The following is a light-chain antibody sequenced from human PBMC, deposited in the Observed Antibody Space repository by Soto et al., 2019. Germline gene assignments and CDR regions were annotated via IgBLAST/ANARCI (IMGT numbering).Light chain of an antibody. CDR3: QHYNSYSEA. V-gene: IGKV1-8*01. CDR1: QSISSY. J-gene: IGKJ1*01. Sequence: AIRMTQSPSSLSASTGDRVTITCRASQSISSYLNWYQQKPGKAPKLLIYAASSLQSGVPSRFSGSGSGTEFTLTISSLQPDDFATYYCQHYNSYSEAFGQGNKVDIK. CDR2: AAS.